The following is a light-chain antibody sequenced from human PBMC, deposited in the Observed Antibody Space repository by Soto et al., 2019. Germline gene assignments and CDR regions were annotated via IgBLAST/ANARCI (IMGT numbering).Light chain of an antibody. CDR2: GAS. Sequence: ESVLAQSPGTLSLSPGERATLSCRASQSVSSSYLAWYQQKPGQAPRLLIYGASSRATGIPDRFSGSGSGTDFTLTISRLEPEDFAVYYRQQYGSSPSVTFGQGTRLEIK. J-gene: IGKJ5*01. V-gene: IGKV3-20*01. CDR1: QSVSSSY. CDR3: QQYGSSPSVT.